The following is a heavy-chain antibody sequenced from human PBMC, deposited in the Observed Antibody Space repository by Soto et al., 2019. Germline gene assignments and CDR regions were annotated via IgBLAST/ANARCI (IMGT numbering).Heavy chain of an antibody. CDR1: GGSISSSSYY. Sequence: PSETLSLTCTVSGGSISSSSYYWGWFRQPPGKGLEWIGSIYYSGSTYYNPSLKRRLTISSDTPKNNFSLRLKSVAAADTAIYYCARRSARSTFGGVSAWGPGTLVTDSS. V-gene: IGHV4-39*07. CDR2: IYYSGST. CDR3: ARRSARSTFGGVSA. D-gene: IGHD3-16*01. J-gene: IGHJ4*02.